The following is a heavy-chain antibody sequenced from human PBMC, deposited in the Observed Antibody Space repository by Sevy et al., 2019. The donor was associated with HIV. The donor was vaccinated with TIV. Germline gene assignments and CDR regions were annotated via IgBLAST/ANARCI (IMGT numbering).Heavy chain of an antibody. Sequence: GGSLRLSCAASGFTFSDYYMSWIRQAPGKGLEWVSYISSSGSTIYYADSVKGRFTISRDNAKNSLYLQMNGLRAEDTAVYYCARPFRIAVAGNWNPKGPAGETGGGVYYYYYMDVWGKGTTVTVSS. D-gene: IGHD6-19*01. CDR3: ARPFRIAVAGNWNPKGPAGETGGGVYYYYYMDV. CDR2: ISSSGSTI. CDR1: GFTFSDYY. J-gene: IGHJ6*03. V-gene: IGHV3-11*01.